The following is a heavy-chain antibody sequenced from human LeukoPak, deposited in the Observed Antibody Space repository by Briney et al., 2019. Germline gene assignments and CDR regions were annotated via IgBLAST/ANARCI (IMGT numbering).Heavy chain of an antibody. CDR3: ATKQWLAPPPDS. V-gene: IGHV3-74*01. D-gene: IGHD6-19*01. CDR1: GFAFSKYW. J-gene: IGHJ4*02. CDR2: INSDGTVT. Sequence: GGSLRLSCAASGFAFSKYWMLWVRQAPGKGLESVSRINSDGTVTTYADSVKGRFTVSRDNADNTMFLQMNSVRDEDTAVYYCATKQWLAPPPDSWGQGTPVTVSS.